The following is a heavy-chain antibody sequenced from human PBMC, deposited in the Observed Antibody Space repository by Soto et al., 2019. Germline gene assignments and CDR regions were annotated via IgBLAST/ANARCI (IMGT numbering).Heavy chain of an antibody. Sequence: QVSLQESGPGLVKPSQTLSLSCTVSGDSLTDGDYYWGWIRQPPGKDLEWIAYIYYNGIIHYNPSLTSRVTISLDPSKNQVSLTITSVTDADTAVYSCALGIQEGFDPWGQGTLVTVSS. CDR3: ALGIQEGFDP. CDR2: IYYNGII. V-gene: IGHV4-30-4*01. D-gene: IGHD1-20*01. J-gene: IGHJ5*02. CDR1: GDSLTDGDYY.